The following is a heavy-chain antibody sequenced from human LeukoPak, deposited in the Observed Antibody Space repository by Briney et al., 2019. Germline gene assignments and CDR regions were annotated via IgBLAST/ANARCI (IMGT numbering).Heavy chain of an antibody. D-gene: IGHD3-16*02. CDR2: ISGSGGST. J-gene: IGHJ4*02. CDR1: GYTFTSYG. CDR3: AKEGVGHSYGYYFDY. Sequence: SCKASGYTFTSYGISWVRQAPGKGLEWVSVISGSGGSTYYADSVKGRFTISRDNSKNALYLQMNSLRAEDTAVYYCAKEGVGHSYGYYFDYWGQGTLVTVSS. V-gene: IGHV3-23*01.